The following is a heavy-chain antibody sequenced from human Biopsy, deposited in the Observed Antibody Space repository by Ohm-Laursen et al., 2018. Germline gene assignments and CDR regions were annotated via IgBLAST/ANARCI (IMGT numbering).Heavy chain of an antibody. Sequence: SSVKVSCKASGVTFDTYAFGWVRQAPGQGLEWMGGRIPYFNTIYYARNFQDRAVITADRSARTTDMQLSGLRPDDAAVYYCVGGQRGPPIGVTVPGDAFDLWGPGTMVTVSP. CDR1: GVTFDTYA. D-gene: IGHD2/OR15-2a*01. V-gene: IGHV1-69*01. CDR3: VGGQRGPPIGVTVPGDAFDL. J-gene: IGHJ3*01. CDR2: RIPYFNTI.